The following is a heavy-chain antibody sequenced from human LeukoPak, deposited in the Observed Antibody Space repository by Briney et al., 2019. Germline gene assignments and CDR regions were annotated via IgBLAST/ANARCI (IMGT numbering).Heavy chain of an antibody. J-gene: IGHJ4*02. CDR1: GFTFSSYS. V-gene: IGHV3-21*01. Sequence: GGSLRLSCAASGFTFSSYSINWVRQAPGKGLEWVSSISSSSSYIYYADSVKGRFTISRDNAKNSLYLQMNSLRAEDTAVYYCARVRVVFNFDYWGQGTLVTVSS. CDR3: ARVRVVFNFDY. CDR2: ISSSSSYI. D-gene: IGHD3-3*01.